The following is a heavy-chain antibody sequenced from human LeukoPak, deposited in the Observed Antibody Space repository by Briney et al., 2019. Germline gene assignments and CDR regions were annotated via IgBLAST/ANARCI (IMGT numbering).Heavy chain of an antibody. Sequence: GASVKVSCKASGYTFTDYYMHWVRQAPGQGLEWMGWINPNSGGTNYAQKFQGRVTMTRDMSTSTVYMELSSLRSEDTAVYYCARGGSLGSSSYYYYYYMDVWGKGTTVTVSS. CDR3: ARGGSLGSSSYYYYYYMDV. CDR1: GYTFTDYY. D-gene: IGHD6-6*01. J-gene: IGHJ6*03. CDR2: INPNSGGT. V-gene: IGHV1-2*02.